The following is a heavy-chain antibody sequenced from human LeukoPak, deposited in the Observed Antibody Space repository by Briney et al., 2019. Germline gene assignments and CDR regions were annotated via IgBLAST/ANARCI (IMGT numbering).Heavy chain of an antibody. CDR1: GFTFSNYH. CDR3: ARRDEFDY. Sequence: GGSLRLSCIASGFTFSNYHMNWVRQAPGKGLEWISFISTSSSNVIYYADSVKGRFTISRDNAKNSLYLQMNSLRAEDTAVYYCARRDEFDYWGQGTVVTVSS. D-gene: IGHD5-24*01. CDR2: ISTSSSNVI. V-gene: IGHV3-48*01. J-gene: IGHJ4*02.